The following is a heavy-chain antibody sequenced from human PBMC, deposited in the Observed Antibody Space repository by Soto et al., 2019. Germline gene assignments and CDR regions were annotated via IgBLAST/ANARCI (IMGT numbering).Heavy chain of an antibody. CDR2: INTITGGT. J-gene: IGHJ5*02. V-gene: IGHV1-2*02. Sequence: QVHLVQSGAEVKKPGASVKVSCKASGYSFTDYYMHWVRQAPGQGLEWMGWINTITGGTNYAQRVQGRVTMTGDTSINKAYMELSRLRSDDTAVYYCARVGPTGWFDPWGQGTVVTVSS. CDR3: ARVGPTGWFDP. CDR1: GYSFTDYY.